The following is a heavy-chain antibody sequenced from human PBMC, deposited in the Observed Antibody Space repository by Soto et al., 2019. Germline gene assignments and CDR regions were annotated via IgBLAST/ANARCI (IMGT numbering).Heavy chain of an antibody. Sequence: SLKVSCKASGGTFSSYAISWVRQAPGQGLEWMGGIIPIFGTANYAQKFQGRVTITADESTSTAYMELSSLRSEDTAVYYCARENDILTGYYSPQWRYYYGMDVWGQGTTVTVSS. D-gene: IGHD3-9*01. CDR1: GGTFSSYA. J-gene: IGHJ6*02. CDR2: IIPIFGTA. V-gene: IGHV1-69*13. CDR3: ARENDILTGYYSPQWRYYYGMDV.